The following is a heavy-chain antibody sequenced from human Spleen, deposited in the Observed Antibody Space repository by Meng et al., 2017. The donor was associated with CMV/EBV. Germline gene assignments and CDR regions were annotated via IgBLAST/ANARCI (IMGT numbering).Heavy chain of an antibody. CDR2: ISHSGNT. V-gene: IGHV4-38-2*02. CDR1: GYSISSSYY. Sequence: CTVPGYSISSSYYWGWIRQPPGKGLEWIGSISHSGNTYYNPSLMGRVAISLDTSKNQFSLKLTSVTAADTAVYYCATSSGRGRSDPWGQGTLVTVSS. J-gene: IGHJ5*02. CDR3: ATSSGRGRSDP. D-gene: IGHD3-10*01.